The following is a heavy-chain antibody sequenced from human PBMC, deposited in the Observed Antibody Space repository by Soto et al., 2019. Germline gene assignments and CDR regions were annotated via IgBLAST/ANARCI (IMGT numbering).Heavy chain of an antibody. CDR2: IIPIFGTA. V-gene: IGHV1-69*06. CDR1: GRTFSSYA. J-gene: IGHJ6*02. Sequence: ASVKVSCKASGRTFSSYAISWVRQAPGQGLEWMGGIIPIFGTANYAQKFQGRVTITADKSTSTAYMELSSLRSEDTAVCYCARVELPAATTVVKGYYYYGMDVWGQGTTVTVSS. CDR3: ARVELPAATTVVKGYYYYGMDV. D-gene: IGHD4-17*01.